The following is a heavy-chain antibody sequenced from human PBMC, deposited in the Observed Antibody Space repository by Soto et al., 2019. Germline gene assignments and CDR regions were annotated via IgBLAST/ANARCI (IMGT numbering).Heavy chain of an antibody. J-gene: IGHJ4*02. D-gene: IGHD3-16*02. V-gene: IGHV3-30*15. CDR2: ISYDGINE. CDR3: ARDRLRLGELSLIGYFDY. CDR1: GFTFTSYA. Sequence: GGSLRLSCEASGFTFTSYAMHWVRQAPGKGLEWVAVISYDGINEYYADSVKGRFTISRDNSKNTLFLQMSSLRVEDTAVYYCARDRLRLGELSLIGYFDYWGQGTLVTLSS.